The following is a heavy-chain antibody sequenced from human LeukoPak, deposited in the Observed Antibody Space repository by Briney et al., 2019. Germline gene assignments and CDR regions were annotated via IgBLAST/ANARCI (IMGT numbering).Heavy chain of an antibody. Sequence: GGSLSLSCAASGFTFSDYYMSWIRQAPGKGLEWVSYISSSGRTIYYADSVKGRFTISRDNAKNSLHLQMSSLRAEDTAVYYCARDKDDYGSGNHWFDPWGQGTLVTVSS. CDR3: ARDKDDYGSGNHWFDP. V-gene: IGHV3-11*01. CDR2: ISSSGRTI. J-gene: IGHJ5*02. CDR1: GFTFSDYY. D-gene: IGHD3-10*01.